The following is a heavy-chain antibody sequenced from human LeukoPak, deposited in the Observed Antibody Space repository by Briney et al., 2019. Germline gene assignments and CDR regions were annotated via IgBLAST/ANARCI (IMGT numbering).Heavy chain of an antibody. CDR2: IYPSDSDT. Sequence: GESLKISGLGSGYSFVSYWIVCLRQMPRKGLEWMGIIYPSDSDTRYSPSFQGQVTISADKSISTAYLQWSSLKASDTAMYSCAMAKYYCGTGTIAGFDYWGQGTLVTVSS. V-gene: IGHV5-51*01. D-gene: IGHD3-10*01. CDR3: AMAKYYCGTGTIAGFDY. CDR1: GYSFVSYW. J-gene: IGHJ4*02.